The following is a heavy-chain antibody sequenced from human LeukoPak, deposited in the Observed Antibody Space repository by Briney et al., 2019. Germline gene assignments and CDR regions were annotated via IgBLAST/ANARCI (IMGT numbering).Heavy chain of an antibody. CDR1: GGSFSGYY. V-gene: IGHV4-34*01. CDR2: INHSGST. D-gene: IGHD5-18*01. CDR3: ARKRRGYSYNFDY. J-gene: IGHJ4*02. Sequence: SETLSLTCAVYGGSFSGYYWSWIRQPPGKGLEWIGEINHSGSTNYSPSLKSRVTISVDTSKNQFSLKLSSVTAADTAVYYCARKRRGYSYNFDYWGQGTLVTVSS.